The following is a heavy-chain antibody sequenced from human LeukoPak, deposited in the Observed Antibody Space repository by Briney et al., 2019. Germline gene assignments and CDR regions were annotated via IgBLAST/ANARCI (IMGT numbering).Heavy chain of an antibody. V-gene: IGHV3-30*04. Sequence: PGRSLRLSCAASGFTFSSYAMHWVRQAPGKGLEWVAVISYDGSNKYYADSVKGRFTISRDNAKNSLYVQMNSLRAEDTAVYYCARDDDYYDSSGYYYDYFDYWGQGTLVTVSS. J-gene: IGHJ4*02. CDR3: ARDDDYYDSSGYYYDYFDY. D-gene: IGHD3-22*01. CDR1: GFTFSSYA. CDR2: ISYDGSNK.